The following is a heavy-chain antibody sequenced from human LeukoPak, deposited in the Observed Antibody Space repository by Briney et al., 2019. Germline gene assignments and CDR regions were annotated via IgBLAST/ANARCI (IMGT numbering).Heavy chain of an antibody. CDR3: ARGYYDSSGYYYNAHYYYYMDV. D-gene: IGHD3-22*01. CDR2: IIPIFGTA. J-gene: IGHJ6*03. CDR1: GGTFSSFA. V-gene: IGHV1-69*13. Sequence: SVKVSCKASGGTFSSFAISWVRQAPGQGREWMGGIIPIFGTANYAQKFQGRVTITADESTSTAYMELSSLRSEDTAVYYCARGYYDSSGYYYNAHYYYYMDVWGKGTTVTISS.